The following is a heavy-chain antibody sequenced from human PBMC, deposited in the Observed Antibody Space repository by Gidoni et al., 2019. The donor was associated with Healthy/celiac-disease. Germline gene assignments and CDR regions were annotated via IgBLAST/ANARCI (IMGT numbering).Heavy chain of an antibody. J-gene: IGHJ6*02. CDR1: GGTFSSYA. CDR3: ARDRTRRYDFWSGYQSQPTYYYYGMDV. D-gene: IGHD3-3*01. Sequence: QVQLVQSGAEVQKPGSSVEVSCKASGGTFSSYAISWVRQAPGEGLEWMGGIIPIFGTANYAQKFQGRVTITADESTSTAYMELSSLRSEDTAVYYCARDRTRRYDFWSGYQSQPTYYYYGMDVWCQGTTVTVSS. CDR2: IIPIFGTA. V-gene: IGHV1-69*01.